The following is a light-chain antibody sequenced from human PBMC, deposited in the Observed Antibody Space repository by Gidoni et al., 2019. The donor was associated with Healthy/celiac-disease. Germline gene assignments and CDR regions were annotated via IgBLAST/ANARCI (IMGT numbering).Light chain of an antibody. V-gene: IGKV1-39*01. CDR1: QSISSY. CDR3: QQSYSTLALT. J-gene: IGKJ4*01. CDR2: AAS. Sequence: DIQMTQSPSSLSASVGDRVTITCRASQSISSYLTWYQQKPGQAPKLLIYAASSLQSGVPSRFSGSGSGTDLTLTLSSLQPEDFATYYCQQSYSTLALTFGGGTKVEIK.